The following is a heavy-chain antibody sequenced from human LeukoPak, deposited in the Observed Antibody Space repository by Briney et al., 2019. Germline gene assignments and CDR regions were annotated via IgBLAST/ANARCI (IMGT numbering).Heavy chain of an antibody. CDR2: ISASGGST. D-gene: IGHD3-10*01. Sequence: GGSLRRSCAASGFTFDNYAMSWVRQAPGKGLEWVSSISASGGSTYYADSVKGRFTISRDNSNKILYLQMNSLRAEDTAVYYCAKCFSMIRGLRGTYYYYGMDVWGRGTTVTVSS. CDR1: GFTFDNYA. J-gene: IGHJ6*04. CDR3: AKCFSMIRGLRGTYYYYGMDV. V-gene: IGHV3-23*01.